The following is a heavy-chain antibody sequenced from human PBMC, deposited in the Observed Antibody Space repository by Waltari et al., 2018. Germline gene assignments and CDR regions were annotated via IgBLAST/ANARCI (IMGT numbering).Heavy chain of an antibody. CDR3: ARPYASGWYINFDY. CDR1: GFTFGSYW. V-gene: IGHV3-7*01. D-gene: IGHD6-19*01. CDR2: IKQNGSEN. J-gene: IGHJ4*02. Sequence: EVQLVESGGGLVQPGGSLRLSCAASGFTFGSYWRSWVRQAPGKGLEWVANIKQNGSENYYVDSVKGRFTFSRDNAKNSLYLQINSLRAEDTAVYYCARPYASGWYINFDYWGQGTLVTVSS.